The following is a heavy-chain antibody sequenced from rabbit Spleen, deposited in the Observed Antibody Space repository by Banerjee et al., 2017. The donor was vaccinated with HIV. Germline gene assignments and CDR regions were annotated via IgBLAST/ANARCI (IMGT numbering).Heavy chain of an antibody. D-gene: IGHD8-1*01. V-gene: IGHV1S45*01. CDR3: ARDAGTSFSTYGMDL. CDR2: INAVTGRP. CDR1: GFSFSNKAV. Sequence: EQLLESGGGLVKPEGSLKLSCTASGFSFSNKAVMCWVRQAPGKGLEWIACINAVTGRPVYANWAKGRFTISKTSSTTVTLQMTSLTAADTATYFCARDAGTSFSTYGMDLWGQGTLVTVS. J-gene: IGHJ6*01.